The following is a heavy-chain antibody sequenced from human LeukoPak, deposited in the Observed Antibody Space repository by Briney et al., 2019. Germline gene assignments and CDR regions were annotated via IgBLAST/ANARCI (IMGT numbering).Heavy chain of an antibody. CDR1: GFTFSSYW. CDR3: ARGYTIFGVVIPSYYYYYMDV. Sequence: PGGSLRLSCAASGFTFSSYWMHWVRQAPGKGLVWVSRINSDGSSTSYADSVKGRFTISRDNAKNTLYLQMNSLRVEDTAVYYCARGYTIFGVVIPSYYYYYMDVWGKGTTVTVSS. V-gene: IGHV3-74*01. J-gene: IGHJ6*03. D-gene: IGHD3-3*01. CDR2: INSDGSST.